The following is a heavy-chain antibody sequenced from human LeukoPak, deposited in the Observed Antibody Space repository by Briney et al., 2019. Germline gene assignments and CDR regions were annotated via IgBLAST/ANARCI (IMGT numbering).Heavy chain of an antibody. V-gene: IGHV1-69*01. J-gene: IGHJ4*02. CDR2: IIPVFKTT. CDR3: AREGAYCGGVCFFLDC. Sequence: ASVKVSCKASRGSFRSYAISWVRHAPGQGLQCMAGIIPVFKTTNYAQKFQGRVTISADLSTSTAYMELSSLRSDDTAFYYCAREGAYCGGVCFFLDCWGQGTLVTVSS. CDR1: RGSFRSYA. D-gene: IGHD2-21*02.